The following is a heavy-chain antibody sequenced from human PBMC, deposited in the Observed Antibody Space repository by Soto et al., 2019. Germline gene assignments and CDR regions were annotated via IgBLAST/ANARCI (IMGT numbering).Heavy chain of an antibody. CDR3: AKTSNALRYFDWLSEGPGDYFDY. CDR2: ISYDGSNK. Sequence: GGSLRLSCAASGFTFSSYGMHWVRQAPGKGLEWVAVISYDGSNKYYADSVKGRFTISRDNSKNTLYLQMNSLRAEDTAVYYCAKTSNALRYFDWLSEGPGDYFDYWGQGTLVTVSS. J-gene: IGHJ4*02. CDR1: GFTFSSYG. V-gene: IGHV3-30*18. D-gene: IGHD3-9*01.